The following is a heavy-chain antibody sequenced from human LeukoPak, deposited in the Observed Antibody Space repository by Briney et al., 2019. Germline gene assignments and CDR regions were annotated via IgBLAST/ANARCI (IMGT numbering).Heavy chain of an antibody. CDR2: ISSSGSTI. CDR3: AELGITMIGGV. V-gene: IGHV3-48*04. Sequence: GGSLRLSCAASGFTFSSYSMSWVRQAPGKGLEWVSYISSSGSTIYYADSVKGRLTISRDNAKNSLYLQMNSLRAEDTAVYYCAELGITMIGGVWGKGTTVTISS. J-gene: IGHJ6*04. CDR1: GFTFSSYS. D-gene: IGHD3-10*02.